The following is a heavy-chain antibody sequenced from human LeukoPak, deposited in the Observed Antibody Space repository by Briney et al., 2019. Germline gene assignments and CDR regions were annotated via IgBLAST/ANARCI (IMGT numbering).Heavy chain of an antibody. J-gene: IGHJ3*02. CDR3: ARVFREIGRSTYHDAFDI. CDR1: GYTFTSYA. CDR2: INAGNGNT. D-gene: IGHD2-2*01. Sequence: ASVKVSCKASGYTFTSYAMHWVRQAPGQRLEWMGWINAGNGNTKYSQKFQGRVTITRDTSASTAYKELSSLRSEDTAVYYCARVFREIGRSTYHDAFDIWGQGTMVTVSP. V-gene: IGHV1-3*01.